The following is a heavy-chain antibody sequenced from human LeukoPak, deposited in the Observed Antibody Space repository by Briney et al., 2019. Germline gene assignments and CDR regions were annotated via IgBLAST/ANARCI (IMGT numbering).Heavy chain of an antibody. CDR1: GGSFSGYY. V-gene: IGHV4-34*01. J-gene: IGHJ4*02. CDR2: INHSGST. Sequence: SETLSLTCAVSGGSFSGYYWSWIRQPPGKGLERIGEINHSGSTNYNPSPKSRVTISVDPSKTQFSLKLSSVTAADTAVYYCARGEAAAGTFDYWGQGTPVTVSS. CDR3: ARGEAAAGTFDY. D-gene: IGHD6-13*01.